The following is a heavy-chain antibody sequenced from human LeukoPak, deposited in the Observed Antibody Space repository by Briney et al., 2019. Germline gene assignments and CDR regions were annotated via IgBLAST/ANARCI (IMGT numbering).Heavy chain of an antibody. CDR1: GFTFSSYA. CDR2: ISGSGGST. J-gene: IGHJ4*02. V-gene: IGHV3-23*01. D-gene: IGHD3-3*01. Sequence: PGGSLRLSCAASGFTFSSYAMSWVRQAPGKGLEWVSAISGSGGSTYYADSVKGRFTISRDNSKNTLYLQMNSLRAEDTAVYYCAKEVTIFGVVTFAEYFDYWGQGTLVTVSS. CDR3: AKEVTIFGVVTFAEYFDY.